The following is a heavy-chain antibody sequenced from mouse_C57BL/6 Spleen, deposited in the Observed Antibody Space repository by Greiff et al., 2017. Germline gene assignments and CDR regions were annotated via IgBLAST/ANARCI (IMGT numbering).Heavy chain of an antibody. CDR2: IDPENGDT. CDR3: TTDSSHYFDY. CDR1: GFNIKDDY. Sequence: VQLQQSGAELVRPGASVKLSCTASGFNIKDDYMHWVKQRPEQGLEWIGWIDPENGDTEYASKFQGKATITADTSSNTAYLQLSSLTSEDTAVYYCTTDSSHYFDYWGQGTTLTVSS. D-gene: IGHD1-1*01. V-gene: IGHV14-4*01. J-gene: IGHJ2*01.